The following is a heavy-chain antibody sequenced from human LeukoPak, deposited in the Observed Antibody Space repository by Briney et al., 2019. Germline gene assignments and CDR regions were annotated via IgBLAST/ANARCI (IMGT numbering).Heavy chain of an antibody. CDR2: ISSSGSTI. CDR3: ARDSPTYSSVAYY. J-gene: IGHJ4*02. D-gene: IGHD6-19*01. V-gene: IGHV3-11*04. CDR1: GFTFSDYY. Sequence: GGSLRLSCAASGFTFSDYYMSWIRQAPGKGLEWVSYISSSGSTIYYADSVKGRFTISRDNAKNSLYLQMNSLRAEDTAVYYCARDSPTYSSVAYYWGQGTLVTVSS.